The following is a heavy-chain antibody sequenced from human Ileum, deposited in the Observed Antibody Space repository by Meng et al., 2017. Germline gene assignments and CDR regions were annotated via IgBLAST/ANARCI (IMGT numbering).Heavy chain of an antibody. V-gene: IGHV4-59*01. D-gene: IGHD6-6*01. CDR3: ARHEFSSKVYFDY. CDR2: VFFSGST. CDR1: RGSISGYY. Sequence: SETLSLTCTVSRGSISGYYWSWIRQTPEKGLEWLGYVFFSGSTFYNPSLRSRLSLSLDTSKSLLSLSLASLTAADTAVYYCARHEFSSKVYFDYWGQGIRVTGSS. J-gene: IGHJ4*02.